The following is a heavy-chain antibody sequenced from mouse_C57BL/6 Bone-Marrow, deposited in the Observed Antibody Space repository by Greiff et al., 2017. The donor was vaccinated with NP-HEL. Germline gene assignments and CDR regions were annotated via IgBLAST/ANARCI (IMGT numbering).Heavy chain of an antibody. CDR3: ARIPSYYSNYPFAY. D-gene: IGHD2-5*01. J-gene: IGHJ3*01. V-gene: IGHV3-6*01. CDR2: ISYDGSN. CDR1: GYSITSGYY. Sequence: EVKLMESGPGLVKPSQSLSLTCSVTGYSITSGYYWNWIRQFPGNKLEWMGYISYDGSNNYNPSLKNRISITRDTSKNQFFLKLNSVTTEDTATYYCARIPSYYSNYPFAYWGQGTLVTVSA.